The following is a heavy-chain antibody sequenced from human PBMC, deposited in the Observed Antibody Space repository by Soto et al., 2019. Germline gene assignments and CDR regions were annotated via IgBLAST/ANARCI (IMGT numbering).Heavy chain of an antibody. D-gene: IGHD6-13*01. CDR3: AADTSIAAAGYYYGMDV. V-gene: IGHV1-58*01. CDR1: GFTFNSSA. Sequence: ASVKVSCKASGFTFNSSAVQWVRQARGQRLEWIGWIVVGSGNTNYAQKFQERVTITRDMSTSTAYMELSSLRSEDTAVYYCAADTSIAAAGYYYGMDVWGQGTTVTVSS. J-gene: IGHJ6*02. CDR2: IVVGSGNT.